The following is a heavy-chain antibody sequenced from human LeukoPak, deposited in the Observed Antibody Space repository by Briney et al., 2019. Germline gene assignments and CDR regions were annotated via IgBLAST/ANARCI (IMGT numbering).Heavy chain of an antibody. D-gene: IGHD1-20*01. J-gene: IGHJ4*02. Sequence: SETLSLTCTVSGASIRHYYWSWIRQPPGKRLEWIGNLYHSGSPNYNPSLKSRVTISIDTAKNQFSLRLRSVTAADTAVYYCATLTGTTYPYYFDFWGQATLVTVSS. CDR2: LYHSGSP. V-gene: IGHV4-59*01. CDR1: GASIRHYY. CDR3: ATLTGTTYPYYFDF.